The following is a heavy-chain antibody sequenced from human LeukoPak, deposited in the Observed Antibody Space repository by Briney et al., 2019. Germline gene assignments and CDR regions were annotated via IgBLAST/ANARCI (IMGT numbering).Heavy chain of an antibody. Sequence: GGSLRLSCAASGFTFSTYAMTWVRQAPGKGLEWVSGISGRSSRTHYADSVKGGFTIYRENAKKKVFLQMNSLRVEETDVYYCAKDLPHYFYYIEVYWGQGTLVTVSS. CDR3: AKDLPHYFYYIEVY. D-gene: IGHD2/OR15-2a*01. CDR2: ISGRSSRT. J-gene: IGHJ4*02. CDR1: GFTFSTYA. V-gene: IGHV3-23*01.